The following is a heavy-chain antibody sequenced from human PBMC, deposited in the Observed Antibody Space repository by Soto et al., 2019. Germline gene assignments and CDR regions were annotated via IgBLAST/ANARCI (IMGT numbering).Heavy chain of an antibody. Sequence: PGGSLRLSCAASGFPFSVYAMAWVRQAPGKGLEWVSTIADTIGTSYYADSVKGRFTLSREISTNTLHLQMNSLRVDDTAVYYCGKAQWFLVGDSFDSWGQGTLVTVSS. D-gene: IGHD3-22*01. J-gene: IGHJ4*01. CDR3: GKAQWFLVGDSFDS. CDR1: GFPFSVYA. V-gene: IGHV3-23*01. CDR2: IADTIGTS.